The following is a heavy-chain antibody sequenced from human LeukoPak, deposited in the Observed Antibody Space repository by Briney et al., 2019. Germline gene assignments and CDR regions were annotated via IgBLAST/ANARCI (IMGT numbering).Heavy chain of an antibody. D-gene: IGHD1-20*01. CDR1: GGTLSAYP. J-gene: IGHJ6*03. V-gene: IGHV1-69*05. Sequence: ASGKVSCKASGGTLSAYPISWVRQAPGQGLEWMGGIIPLFGITNYAQKFQGRVTITTDESKNTAYMKLSSLRSEDTAVYYCASPATASVTGHFYYSMDVWGKGTTVAVSS. CDR2: IIPLFGIT. CDR3: ASPATASVTGHFYYSMDV.